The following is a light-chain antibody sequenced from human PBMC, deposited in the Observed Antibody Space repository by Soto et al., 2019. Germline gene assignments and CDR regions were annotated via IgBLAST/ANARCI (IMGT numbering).Light chain of an antibody. CDR1: QSISSY. Sequence: DIQMTQSPSSLSASVGDRVTITCRASQSISSYLNWYQQKPGKAPKLLIYAASSLQSGVPSRFSGSGSRTDFTLTISSLQPEDFATYYCQQKGAFGGGTMVEIK. CDR2: AAS. V-gene: IGKV1-39*01. J-gene: IGKJ4*01. CDR3: QQKGA.